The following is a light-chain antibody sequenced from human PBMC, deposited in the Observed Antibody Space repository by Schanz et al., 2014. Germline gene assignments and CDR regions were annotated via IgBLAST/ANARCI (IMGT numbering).Light chain of an antibody. CDR3: CSYAGSPYV. J-gene: IGLJ1*01. V-gene: IGLV2-14*03. CDR1: SSDVGGYNY. Sequence: QSALTQPASVSGSPGQSITISCTGTSSDVGGYNYVSWYQQHPGKAPRLMIFDVSKRPSGVSNRFSGSKSGNTASLTISGLQAEDEADYYCCSYAGSPYVFGTGTKLTVL. CDR2: DVS.